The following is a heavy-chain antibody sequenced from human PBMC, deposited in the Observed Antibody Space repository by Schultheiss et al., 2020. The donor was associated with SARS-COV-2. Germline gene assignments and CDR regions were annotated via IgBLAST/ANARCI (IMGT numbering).Heavy chain of an antibody. D-gene: IGHD3-3*01. CDR3: ARDRYRTPYYDFWSGYYTGMDV. CDR1: GGSISSYY. J-gene: IGHJ6*02. Sequence: SETLSLTCTVSGGSISSYYWSWIRQPPGKGLEWIGYIYYSGSTNYNPSLKSRVTISVDTSKNQFSLKLSSVTAADTAVYYCARDRYRTPYYDFWSGYYTGMDVWGQGTTVTVSS. CDR2: IYYSGST. V-gene: IGHV4-59*12.